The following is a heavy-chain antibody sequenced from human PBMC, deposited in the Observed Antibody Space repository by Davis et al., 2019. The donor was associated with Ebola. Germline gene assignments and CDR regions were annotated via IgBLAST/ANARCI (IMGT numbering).Heavy chain of an antibody. CDR2: VFIGGNT. J-gene: IGHJ5*02. CDR3: ARDLAARAYHWFDP. D-gene: IGHD6-6*01. V-gene: IGHV3-66*01. CDR1: GFIVSANY. Sequence: GGSLRLSCAGSGFIVSANYMSWVRQAPGKGMEWVSTVFIGGNTLYADSVKGRFTISTDRTKNTLYLQMNRLTAEDTAVYYCARDLAARAYHWFDPWGQGTLVTVSS.